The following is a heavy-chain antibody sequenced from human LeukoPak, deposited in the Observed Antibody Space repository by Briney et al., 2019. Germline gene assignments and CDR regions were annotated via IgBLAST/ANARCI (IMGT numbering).Heavy chain of an antibody. D-gene: IGHD3-22*01. J-gene: IGHJ3*02. CDR1: GSTFTNFG. CDR2: ISAYNGHT. Sequence: ASVKVSCKASGSTFTNFGISWVRQAPGQGLEGMGCISAYNGHTNYAQKFQGRVTMTTDTSTSTAYMEVRSLRSEDTAVYYCARDGHRRYYYDSSGREDAFDIWGQGTMVTVSA. V-gene: IGHV1-18*01. CDR3: ARDGHRRYYYDSSGREDAFDI.